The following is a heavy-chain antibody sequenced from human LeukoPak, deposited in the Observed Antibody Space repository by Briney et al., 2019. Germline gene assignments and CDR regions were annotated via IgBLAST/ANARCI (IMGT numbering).Heavy chain of an antibody. D-gene: IGHD3-22*01. Sequence: SETLSLTCTVSGGSISSYYWSWIRQPPGKGLEWIGEIYHSGSTNYNPSLKSRVTISVDKSKNQFSLKLSSVTAADTAVYYCARISMIVVVTPRAFDIWGQGTMVTVSS. J-gene: IGHJ3*02. CDR3: ARISMIVVVTPRAFDI. CDR1: GGSISSYY. CDR2: IYHSGST. V-gene: IGHV4-59*12.